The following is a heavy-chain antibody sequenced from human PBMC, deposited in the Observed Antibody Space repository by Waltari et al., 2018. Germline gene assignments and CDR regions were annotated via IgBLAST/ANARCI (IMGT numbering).Heavy chain of an antibody. CDR1: GYTFTDYY. Sequence: EVQLVQSGAEVKKPGATVKISCKVSGYTFTDYYMHWVQQATGKGLGWMGLVDPEEGGTICEREFQGRVTITANTSTDTAYMELSSLRSEDTAVYYCATGIAVAGTVDYWGQGTLVTVSS. J-gene: IGHJ4*02. V-gene: IGHV1-69-2*01. CDR3: ATGIAVAGTVDY. D-gene: IGHD6-19*01. CDR2: VDPEEGGT.